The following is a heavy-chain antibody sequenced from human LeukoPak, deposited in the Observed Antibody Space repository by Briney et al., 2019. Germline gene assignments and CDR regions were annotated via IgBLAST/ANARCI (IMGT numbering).Heavy chain of an antibody. CDR3: ASTYDSSGYTPFDY. CDR1: GFTFGRYW. J-gene: IGHJ4*02. V-gene: IGHV3-7*01. D-gene: IGHD3-22*01. Sequence: GGSLRLSCAASGFTFGRYWMSWVRQAPGKGLEWVANIKQDGSEKYYVDSVKGRFTISRDNAKDSLYLQMNSLRAEDTAVYYCASTYDSSGYTPFDYWGRGTLVTVSS. CDR2: IKQDGSEK.